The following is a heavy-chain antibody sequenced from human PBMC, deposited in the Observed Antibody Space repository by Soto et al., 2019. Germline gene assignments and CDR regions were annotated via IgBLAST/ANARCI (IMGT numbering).Heavy chain of an antibody. CDR1: GGSISSGYYY. CDR3: ARGAARAAELFDN. CDR2: ISYSGST. J-gene: IGHJ4*02. D-gene: IGHD6-25*01. V-gene: IGHV4-31*03. Sequence: PSETLSLTCTVSGGSISSGYYYWNWIRQHPGKGLEWIGYISYSGSTYYNPSLKSRVTISVDTSKNHFSLKLSSVTAADTAVYYCARGAARAAELFDNGGQETLFTFSS.